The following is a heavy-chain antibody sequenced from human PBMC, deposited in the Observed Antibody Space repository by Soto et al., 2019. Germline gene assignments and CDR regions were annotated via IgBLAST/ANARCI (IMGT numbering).Heavy chain of an antibody. D-gene: IGHD3-10*01. CDR2: IYYSRGD. CDR3: ARRDRDLLWFGEPQPDWFNP. Sequence: KPSETLSLTCTVSHGSISSSSYYWGWIRHPPGKGLEWIGSIYYSRGDTYITTLKRRVPMSVDKSQNQFSRKLSSLTAADPAVYYCARRDRDLLWFGEPQPDWFNPWRQTALVTVTS. CDR1: HGSISSSSYY. J-gene: IGHJ5*02. V-gene: IGHV4-39*01.